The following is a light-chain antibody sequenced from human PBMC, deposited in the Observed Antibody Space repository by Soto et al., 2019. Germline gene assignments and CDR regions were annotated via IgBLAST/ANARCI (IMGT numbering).Light chain of an antibody. J-gene: IGKJ2*03. Sequence: DIVMTQSPDSLAVSLGERATINCKSSQSVLFTAKNKNYLAWFQQKPGQPPKLLIYWASTRESGVPDRFSGSGAETNFTLSISSLQPEDVAVSYCHQYYSFPHSFGQGTKVDIK. CDR1: QSVLFTAKNKNY. CDR3: HQYYSFPHS. CDR2: WAS. V-gene: IGKV4-1*01.